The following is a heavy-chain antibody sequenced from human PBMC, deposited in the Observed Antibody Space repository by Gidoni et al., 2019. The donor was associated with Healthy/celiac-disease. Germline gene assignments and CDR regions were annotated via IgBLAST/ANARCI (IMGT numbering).Heavy chain of an antibody. J-gene: IGHJ6*02. Sequence: EVQLVESGGGLVQPGGSLRLSCAASGFTVSSNYMSWVRQAPGKGLEWVSVIYSGGSTYYADSVKGRFPISRDNSKNTLYLQMNSLRAEDTAVYYCARDGPHYDFWSGYYSVEEDYYYYGMDVWGQGTTVTVSS. D-gene: IGHD3-3*01. CDR1: GFTVSSNY. CDR3: ARDGPHYDFWSGYYSVEEDYYYYGMDV. V-gene: IGHV3-66*01. CDR2: IYSGGST.